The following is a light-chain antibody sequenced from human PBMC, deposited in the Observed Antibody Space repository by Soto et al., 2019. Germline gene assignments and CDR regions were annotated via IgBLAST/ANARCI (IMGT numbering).Light chain of an antibody. CDR2: KAS. Sequence: IQMTQSPSTLSGSVGDRVTITCRASQTISSWLAWYQQKPGKAPKLLIYKASTLKSGVPSRFSGSGSGTECTLTISSLQPDDVATYYCQHYNSYSEAFGQGTKVDIK. CDR1: QTISSW. V-gene: IGKV1-5*03. CDR3: QHYNSYSEA. J-gene: IGKJ1*01.